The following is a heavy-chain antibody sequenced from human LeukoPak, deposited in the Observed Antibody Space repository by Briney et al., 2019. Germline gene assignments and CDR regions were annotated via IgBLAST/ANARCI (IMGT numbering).Heavy chain of an antibody. CDR2: IYYSGST. Sequence: PSETLSLTCTVSGGSISSYYWSWIRQPPGKGLEWVGHIYYSGSTNYNPSLKSRITISVDTSRNQFSLKLSSVTAADTAVYYCASQIVGGRLNYFDYWGQGTLVTVSS. D-gene: IGHD2/OR15-2a*01. V-gene: IGHV4-59*08. CDR3: ASQIVGGRLNYFDY. J-gene: IGHJ4*02. CDR1: GGSISSYY.